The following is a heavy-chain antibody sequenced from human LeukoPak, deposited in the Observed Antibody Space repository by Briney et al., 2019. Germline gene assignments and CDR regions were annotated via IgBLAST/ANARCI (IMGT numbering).Heavy chain of an antibody. J-gene: IGHJ6*03. Sequence: ASVKVSCKASGYTFTSYGISWVRQAPGQGLEWMGWISAYNGNTNYAQKLQGRVTMTRNTSISTAYMELSSLRSEDTAVYYCARGVIAVAGTKNYYYYYYMDVWGKGTTVTISS. D-gene: IGHD6-19*01. V-gene: IGHV1-18*01. CDR2: ISAYNGNT. CDR3: ARGVIAVAGTKNYYYYYYMDV. CDR1: GYTFTSYG.